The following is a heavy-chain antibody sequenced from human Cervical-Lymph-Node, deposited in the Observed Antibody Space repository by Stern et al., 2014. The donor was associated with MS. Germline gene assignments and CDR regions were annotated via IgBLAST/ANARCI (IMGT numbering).Heavy chain of an antibody. Sequence: EVQLVESGGGLVKPGGALRLSRGASGFPFRSAWVSWVPPSPGEGLEWVGPVKIKVYGGTTDYATLEKGRFTLSRDDSKNTLYLQMNGLKTEDTAVYYCSTEAYCDDKNCHYRGDAFDIWGQGTMVIVSS. CDR2: VKIKVYGGTT. V-gene: IGHV3-15*01. D-gene: IGHD2-21*01. CDR1: GFPFRSAW. J-gene: IGHJ3*02. CDR3: STEAYCDDKNCHYRGDAFDI.